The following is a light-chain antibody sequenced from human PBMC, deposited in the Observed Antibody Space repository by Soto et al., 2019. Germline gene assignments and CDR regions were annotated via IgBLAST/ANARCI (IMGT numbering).Light chain of an antibody. J-gene: IGKJ1*01. Sequence: EIVLTQSPGTLSLSTGERATLSCRASQSVSSSYLAWYQQKPGHAARLLIYGASSRATGIPDRFSGSGSGTDVTLTISRLEPEDFAVYYCEQLGTFGQGTKVDVK. CDR3: EQLGT. CDR1: QSVSSSY. CDR2: GAS. V-gene: IGKV3-20*01.